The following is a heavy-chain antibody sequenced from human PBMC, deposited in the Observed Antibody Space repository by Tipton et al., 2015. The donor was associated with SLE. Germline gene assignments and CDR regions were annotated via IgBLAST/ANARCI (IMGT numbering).Heavy chain of an antibody. V-gene: IGHV4-34*01. CDR1: GGSFSGYY. Sequence: GLVKPSETLSLTCAVYGGSFSGYYWSWIRQPPGKGLEWIGEINHSGSTNYNPSLKSRVTISMDTSKNQLSLKLSSVTATDTAVYYCARGGRGDGGNPFDPWGQGTLVTVSS. CDR2: INHSGST. J-gene: IGHJ5*02. D-gene: IGHD4-23*01. CDR3: ARGGRGDGGNPFDP.